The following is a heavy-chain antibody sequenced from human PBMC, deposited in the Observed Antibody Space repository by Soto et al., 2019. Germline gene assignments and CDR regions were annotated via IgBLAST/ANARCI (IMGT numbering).Heavy chain of an antibody. Sequence: EVQLLESGGGLVQPGGSLRLSCAASGFTFSSYAMSWVRQAPGKGLEWVSGISGSGSSTYYADSVKGRFTISRDNSKNTLYLQMNSLRAEDTAVYYCANLGAIEIPSYFDYWGQGTLVTVSS. CDR2: ISGSGSST. CDR3: ANLGAIEIPSYFDY. CDR1: GFTFSSYA. V-gene: IGHV3-23*01. D-gene: IGHD3-16*01. J-gene: IGHJ4*02.